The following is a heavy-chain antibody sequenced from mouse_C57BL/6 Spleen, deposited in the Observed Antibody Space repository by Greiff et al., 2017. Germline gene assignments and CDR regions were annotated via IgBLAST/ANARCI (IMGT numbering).Heavy chain of an antibody. D-gene: IGHD1-1*01. J-gene: IGHJ4*01. CDR2: INPNNGGT. Sequence: EVQLQQSGPELVKPGASVKISCKASGYTFTDYYMNWVKQSHGKSLEWIGDINPNNGGTSYNQKFKGKATLTVDKSSSTAYMELRSLTSEDSAVYYCARYYYYGSSDYAMDYWGQGTSVTVSS. V-gene: IGHV1-26*01. CDR3: ARYYYYGSSDYAMDY. CDR1: GYTFTDYY.